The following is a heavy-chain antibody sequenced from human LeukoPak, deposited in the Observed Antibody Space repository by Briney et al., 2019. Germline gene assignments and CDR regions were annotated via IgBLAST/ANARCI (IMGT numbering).Heavy chain of an antibody. CDR2: ISSSSSYI. J-gene: IGHJ4*02. CDR1: GFTFSSYS. Sequence: GGSLRLSCAVSGFTFSSYSMNWVRQAPGKGLEWVSYISSSSSYIYYADSVKGRFTISRDNAKNSLYLQMNSLRVEDTAVYYCARAHNWKYGTFDYWGQGTLVTVSS. D-gene: IGHD1-7*01. V-gene: IGHV3-21*05. CDR3: ARAHNWKYGTFDY.